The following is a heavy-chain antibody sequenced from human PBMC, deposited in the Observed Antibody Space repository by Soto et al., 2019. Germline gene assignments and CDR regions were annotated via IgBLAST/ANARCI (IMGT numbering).Heavy chain of an antibody. CDR1: GCSISRYY. CDR2: IYYSGSS. CDR3: AKGLGYFDS. J-gene: IGHJ4*02. V-gene: IGHV4-59*01. Sequence: SEILSLTCTVSGCSISRYYWTWIRQPPGKGLEWIGYIYYSGSSNYNASLKSRLTMSVDTSKNQFSLKLSSVTAADTAVYYCAKGLGYFDSWGQGVLVTV. D-gene: IGHD1-26*01.